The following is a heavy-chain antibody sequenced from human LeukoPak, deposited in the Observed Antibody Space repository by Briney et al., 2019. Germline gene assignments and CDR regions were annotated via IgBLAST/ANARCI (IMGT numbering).Heavy chain of an antibody. J-gene: IGHJ4*02. CDR2: INWNGGST. V-gene: IGHV3-20*04. D-gene: IGHD4-11*01. Sequence: GGSLRLSCAASGFTFDDYGMTWVRQTPGKGLEWVSGINWNGGSTGYADSVKGRFTISRDNANNSLYLQMNSLRAEDTALYYCAKVASNYDFDYWGQGTLVTVSS. CDR1: GFTFDDYG. CDR3: AKVASNYDFDY.